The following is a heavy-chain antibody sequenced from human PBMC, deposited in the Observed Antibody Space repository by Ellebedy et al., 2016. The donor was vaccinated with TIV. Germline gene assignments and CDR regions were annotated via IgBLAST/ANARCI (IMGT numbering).Heavy chain of an antibody. D-gene: IGHD2-8*02. CDR1: GYTFTSYG. V-gene: IGHV1-18*01. CDR2: ISAYNGNT. Sequence: ASVKVSXXASGYTFTSYGISWVRQAPGQGLEWMGWISAYNGNTNYAQKLQGRVTMTTDTSTSTAYMELRSLRSDDTAVYYCARDAWWQYLTSGGVSNGIDYWGQGTLVTVSS. J-gene: IGHJ4*02. CDR3: ARDAWWQYLTSGGVSNGIDY.